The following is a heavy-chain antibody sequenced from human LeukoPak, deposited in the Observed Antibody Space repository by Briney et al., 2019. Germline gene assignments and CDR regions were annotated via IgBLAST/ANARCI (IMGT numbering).Heavy chain of an antibody. Sequence: QPGGSLRLSCAASGFTFSSYAMSWVRQAPGKGLEWVSAISGSGGSTYYADSVKGRFTISRDNSKNALYLQMNSLRAEDTAIYYCAKDRYTVVTPLTDYWGQGTLVTVSS. CDR1: GFTFSSYA. CDR3: AKDRYTVVTPLTDY. V-gene: IGHV3-23*01. J-gene: IGHJ4*02. D-gene: IGHD4-23*01. CDR2: ISGSGGST.